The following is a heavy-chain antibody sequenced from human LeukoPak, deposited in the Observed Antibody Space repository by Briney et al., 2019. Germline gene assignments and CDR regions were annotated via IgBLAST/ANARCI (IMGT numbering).Heavy chain of an antibody. V-gene: IGHV4-39*01. Sequence: SETLSLTCTVSGGPISSSSYYWGWIRQPPGKGLEWIGNSYYSGSTYYNPSIKTRVTISVDTSKNPFSLKLSSVTAADTAVYYCARHTGITMVRGVIMTIDYWGQGTLVTVSS. D-gene: IGHD3-10*01. CDR2: SYYSGST. J-gene: IGHJ4*02. CDR3: ARHTGITMVRGVIMTIDY. CDR1: GGPISSSSYY.